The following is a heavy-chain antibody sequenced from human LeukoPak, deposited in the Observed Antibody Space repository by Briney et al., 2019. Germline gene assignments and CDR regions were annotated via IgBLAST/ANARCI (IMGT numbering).Heavy chain of an antibody. Sequence: SVKGSSAALRGTPSTSVISGGRETPGQGLEWMGGIIPIFGTANYAQKFQGRVTITADESTSTAYMELSSLRSEDTAVYYCARESLGSTMVRGVIIDYWGQGTLVTVSS. CDR2: IIPIFGTA. J-gene: IGHJ4*02. CDR1: RGTPSTSV. CDR3: ARESLGSTMVRGVIIDY. D-gene: IGHD3-10*01. V-gene: IGHV1-69*13.